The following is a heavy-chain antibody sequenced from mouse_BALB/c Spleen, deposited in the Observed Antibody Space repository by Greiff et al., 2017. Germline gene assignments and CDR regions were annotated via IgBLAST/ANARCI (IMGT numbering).Heavy chain of an antibody. CDR1: GFTFTDYY. CDR2: LRNKANGYTT. Sequence: EVQGVESGGGLVQPGGSLRLSCATSGFTFTDYYMSWVRQPPGKALEWLGFLRNKANGYTTEYIASVKGRFTISRDNSQSILYLQMNTLRAEDRATYYCARDTREGYYFDYWGQGTTLTVSS. J-gene: IGHJ2*01. CDR3: ARDTREGYYFDY. D-gene: IGHD3-1*01. V-gene: IGHV7-3*02.